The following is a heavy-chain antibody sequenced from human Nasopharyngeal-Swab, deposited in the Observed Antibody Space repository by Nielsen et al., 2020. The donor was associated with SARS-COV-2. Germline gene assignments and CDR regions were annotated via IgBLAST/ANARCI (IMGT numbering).Heavy chain of an antibody. CDR3: AGGDGFPEGDY. D-gene: IGHD5-24*01. J-gene: IGHJ4*02. Sequence: GESLKTSCAASGFTFSDYYMSWIRQAPGKGLEWVSYISSSSSYTNYADSVKGRFTISRDNAKNPLYLQMNSLRAEDTAVYYCAGGDGFPEGDYWGQGTLVTVSS. V-gene: IGHV3-11*03. CDR1: GFTFSDYY. CDR2: ISSSSSYT.